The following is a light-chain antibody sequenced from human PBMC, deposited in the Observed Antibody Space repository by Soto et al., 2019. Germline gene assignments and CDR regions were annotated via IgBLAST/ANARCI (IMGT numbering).Light chain of an antibody. V-gene: IGLV2-14*01. J-gene: IGLJ2*01. Sequence: QSALTQPASVSGSPGQSITISCTGTGSDVGGYHYVSWYQQHPGKAPRLMIYDVTNRPSGVSNRFSGSKSGNTASLTISGLQAEDEADYYCSSYTSSSTLVFGGGTKLTVL. CDR2: DVT. CDR3: SSYTSSSTLV. CDR1: GSDVGGYHY.